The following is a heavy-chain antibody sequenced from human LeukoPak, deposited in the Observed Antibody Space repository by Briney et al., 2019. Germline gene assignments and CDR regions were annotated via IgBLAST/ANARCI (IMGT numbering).Heavy chain of an antibody. CDR3: ARAVVVPAAPNYYYYMDV. CDR1: GGTFSSYA. Sequence: SVKVSCKASGGTFSSYAISWVRQAPGQGLEWMGGIIPIFGTANYAQKFQGRVTITADESASTAYMELSSLRSEDTAVYYCARAVVVPAAPNYYYYMDVWGKGTTVTVSS. D-gene: IGHD2-2*01. V-gene: IGHV1-69*13. J-gene: IGHJ6*03. CDR2: IIPIFGTA.